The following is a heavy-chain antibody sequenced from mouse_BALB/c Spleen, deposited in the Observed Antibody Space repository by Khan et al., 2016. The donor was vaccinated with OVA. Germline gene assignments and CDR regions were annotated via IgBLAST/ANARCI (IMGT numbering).Heavy chain of an antibody. CDR3: ARRNYGPFAY. V-gene: IGHV5-9-3*01. CDR2: ISSGGDYI. D-gene: IGHD1-1*01. Sequence: EVELVESGGDLVKPGGSLKLSCSASGFTFSTFAMSWVRQTPEKSLEWVTTISSGGDYIYYPDSVKGRFTISRDNAKNTLYLQMSSLRSEDTAMYYCARRNYGPFAYWGQGTLVTVSA. J-gene: IGHJ3*01. CDR1: GFTFSTFA.